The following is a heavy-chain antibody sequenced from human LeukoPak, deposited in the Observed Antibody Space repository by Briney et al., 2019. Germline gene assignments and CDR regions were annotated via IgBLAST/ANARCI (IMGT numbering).Heavy chain of an antibody. V-gene: IGHV3-21*01. CDR2: ISSSSSYI. CDR1: GFTFSSYS. J-gene: IGHJ5*02. CDR3: AEIGVTGTSP. D-gene: IGHD1-20*01. Sequence: TGGSLRLSCAASGFTFSSYSMNWVRQAPGKGLEWVSSISSSSSYIYYADSVKGRFTISRDNAKNSLYLQMNSLRAEDTAVYYCAEIGVTGTSPWGQGTLVTVSS.